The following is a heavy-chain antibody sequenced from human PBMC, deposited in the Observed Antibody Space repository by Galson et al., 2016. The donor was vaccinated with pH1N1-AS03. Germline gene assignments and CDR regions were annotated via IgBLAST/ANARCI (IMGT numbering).Heavy chain of an antibody. J-gene: IGHJ1*01. CDR2: ISVTGKTK. CDR3: ARDSMVLRGILRY. D-gene: IGHD3-10*01. Sequence: SLRLSCAASGFNFTDFYMTWVRQAPGKGLEWLSSISVTGKTKYYADSVKGRFTISRDNFKNSVYLHLDNLRAEDTAVYHCARDSMVLRGILRYWGQGTRVTVS. V-gene: IGHV3-11*01. CDR1: GFNFTDFY.